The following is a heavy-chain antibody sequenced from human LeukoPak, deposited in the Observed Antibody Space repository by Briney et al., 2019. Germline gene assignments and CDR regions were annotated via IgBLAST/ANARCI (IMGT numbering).Heavy chain of an antibody. CDR2: ISGSGGST. D-gene: IGHD1-26*01. Sequence: GSLRLSCTTSGFTFSSYAMSWVRQAPGKGLEWVSAISGSGGSTYYADSVKGRFTISRDNSKNTLYLQMNSLRAEDTAEYYCARSAVGTSCCTAVDYWGQGTLVTVSS. CDR3: ARSAVGTSCCTAVDY. V-gene: IGHV3-23*01. J-gene: IGHJ4*02. CDR1: GFTFSSYA.